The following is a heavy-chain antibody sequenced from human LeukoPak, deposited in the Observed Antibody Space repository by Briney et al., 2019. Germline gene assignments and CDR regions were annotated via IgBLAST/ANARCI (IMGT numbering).Heavy chain of an antibody. D-gene: IGHD6-13*01. J-gene: IGHJ3*02. V-gene: IGHV3-7*02. CDR3: SSLHNIAASDLDAFDI. Sequence: GGSLRLPCAASGFTFSSYWMSWVRQAPGKGLEWVANIKQDGSARYYVDSVKGRFTISRDNARDSLYLQMNSLRAEDTAVYYCSSLHNIAASDLDAFDIWGQGTMVTVSS. CDR2: IKQDGSAR. CDR1: GFTFSSYW.